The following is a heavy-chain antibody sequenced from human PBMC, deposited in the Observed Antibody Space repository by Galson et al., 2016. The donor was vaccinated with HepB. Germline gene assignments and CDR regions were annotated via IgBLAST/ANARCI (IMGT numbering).Heavy chain of an antibody. CDR2: IIVLQGSG. Sequence: SVKVSCKASGGSFNSFAINWVRQAPGKGLEWMGGIIVLQGSGNYAQNFQGRVTMTADTSTSTAYMELSSLRSEDTAVYYCARDVYGTASPARYGMDVWGQGTTVTVSS. D-gene: IGHD2-8*01. V-gene: IGHV1-69*10. CDR1: GGSFNSFA. J-gene: IGHJ6*02. CDR3: ARDVYGTASPARYGMDV.